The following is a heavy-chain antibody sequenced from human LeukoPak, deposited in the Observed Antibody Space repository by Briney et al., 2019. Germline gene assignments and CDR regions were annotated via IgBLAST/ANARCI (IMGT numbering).Heavy chain of an antibody. CDR3: ARDMLQQQLVSFDY. D-gene: IGHD6-13*01. Sequence: ASVKVSCNASGYTFTSYGISWVRQAPGQGLEWMGWISAYNGNTNYAQKLQGIVTMTTDTSTSTAYMELRSLRSDDTAVYYCARDMLQQQLVSFDYWGQGTLVTVSS. CDR1: GYTFTSYG. J-gene: IGHJ4*02. V-gene: IGHV1-18*01. CDR2: ISAYNGNT.